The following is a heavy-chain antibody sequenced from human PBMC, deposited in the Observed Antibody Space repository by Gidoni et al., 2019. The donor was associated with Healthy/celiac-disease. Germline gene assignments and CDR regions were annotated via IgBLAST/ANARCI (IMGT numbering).Heavy chain of an antibody. J-gene: IGHJ1*01. CDR1: GGSISSSSYY. Sequence: LQLQESDPGLVKPSETLSLTCTVSGGSISSSSYYFGWIRQPPGKGLEWIGSIYYSGSTYYNPYLKKRVTISVDTSKNQFSLKLSSVTAADTAVYYCARQYYYDSSGYYSRGGYFQHWGQGTLVTVSS. D-gene: IGHD3-22*01. V-gene: IGHV4-39*01. CDR2: IYYSGST. CDR3: ARQYYYDSSGYYSRGGYFQH.